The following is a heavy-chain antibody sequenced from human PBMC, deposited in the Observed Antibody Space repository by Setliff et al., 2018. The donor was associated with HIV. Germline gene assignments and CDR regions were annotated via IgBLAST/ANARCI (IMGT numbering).Heavy chain of an antibody. V-gene: IGHV4-31*03. D-gene: IGHD6-19*01. Sequence: SETLSLTCTVSGGSISSSSYYWGWIRQPPGKGLEWIGYIYHTGSTYYNPSLASRLIMSLDPSKNQFSLKLNSVTAADTAVYYCARGTRAVVGTWFDPWGQGSLVTVSS. J-gene: IGHJ5*02. CDR2: IYHTGST. CDR1: GGSISSSSYY. CDR3: ARGTRAVVGTWFDP.